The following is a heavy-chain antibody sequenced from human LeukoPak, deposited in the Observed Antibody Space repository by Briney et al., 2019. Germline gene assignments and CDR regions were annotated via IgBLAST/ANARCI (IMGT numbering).Heavy chain of an antibody. J-gene: IGHJ3*02. Sequence: SGPALVKPTQTLTLTCTFSGFSLSTSGMCVSWIRQPPGKALEWLARIDWDDDKYYSTSLKTRLTISKDTSKNQVVLTMTNMDPVDTATYYCARIRNSGSYLDAFDIWGQGTMVTVSS. V-gene: IGHV2-70*11. D-gene: IGHD1-26*01. CDR1: GFSLSTSGMC. CDR2: IDWDDDK. CDR3: ARIRNSGSYLDAFDI.